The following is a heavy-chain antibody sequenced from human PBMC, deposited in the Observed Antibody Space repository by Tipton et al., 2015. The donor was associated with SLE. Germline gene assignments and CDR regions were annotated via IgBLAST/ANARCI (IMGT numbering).Heavy chain of an antibody. V-gene: IGHV4-4*02. CDR3: ARDSDHSSGWFPSLFD. J-gene: IGHJ4*02. Sequence: TLSLTCAVSGASISGSSWWSWVRQPPGKGLEWIGEIYYSGSTTYTNYNPSLKRRVTISVDNSKNQFSLNLNSVTAADTAVYYCARDSDHSSGWFPSLFDWGQGTLVTVSS. CDR2: IYYSGSTTYT. CDR1: GASISGSSW. D-gene: IGHD6-19*01.